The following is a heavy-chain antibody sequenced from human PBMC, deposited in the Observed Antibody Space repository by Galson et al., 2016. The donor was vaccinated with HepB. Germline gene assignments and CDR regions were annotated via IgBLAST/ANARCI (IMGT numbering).Heavy chain of an antibody. V-gene: IGHV3-23*01. CDR2: LTGNSAST. D-gene: IGHD5-18*01. J-gene: IGHJ3*02. CDR3: AKPRRYNHDALHI. Sequence: SLRLSCAASGFTLNTYAMSWVRQAPGKGLEWVSTLTGNSASTSYADSVRGRFNVSRDDSTNTLYLQMNNLRAEDTALYYCAKPRRYNHDALHIWGQGTMVTVSS. CDR1: GFTLNTYA.